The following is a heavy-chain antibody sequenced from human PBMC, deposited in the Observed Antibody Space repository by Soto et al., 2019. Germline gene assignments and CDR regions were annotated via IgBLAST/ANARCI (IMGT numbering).Heavy chain of an antibody. V-gene: IGHV1-3*01. J-gene: IGHJ5*02. CDR1: GYTFTSYA. Sequence: ASVKVSCKASGYTFTSYAMHWVRQAPGQRLEWMGWINAGNGNTKYSQKFQGRVTITRDTSASTAYMELSSLRSEDTAVYYCARDAYYDILTGPYWFDPWGQGTLVTGSS. CDR3: ARDAYYDILTGPYWFDP. D-gene: IGHD3-9*01. CDR2: INAGNGNT.